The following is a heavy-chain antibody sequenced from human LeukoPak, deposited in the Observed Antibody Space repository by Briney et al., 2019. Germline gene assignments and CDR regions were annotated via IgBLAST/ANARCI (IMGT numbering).Heavy chain of an antibody. J-gene: IGHJ3*02. CDR2: ISGSGGST. Sequence: GGSLRLSCAASGFTFSSYAMSWVRQAPGKGLEWVSAISGSGGSTYYAGSVKGRFTISRDNAKNSQYLQMNSLRAEDTVVYYCARNYGDFGAFDIWGQGTMVTVSS. CDR3: ARNYGDFGAFDI. V-gene: IGHV3-23*01. D-gene: IGHD4-17*01. CDR1: GFTFSSYA.